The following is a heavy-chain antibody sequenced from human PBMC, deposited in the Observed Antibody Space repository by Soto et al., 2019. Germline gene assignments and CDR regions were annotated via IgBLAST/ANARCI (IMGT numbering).Heavy chain of an antibody. CDR2: INHSGST. CDR1: GGSFSGYY. V-gene: IGHV4-34*01. Sequence: LSLTCAVYGGSFSGYYWSWIRQPPGKGLEWIGEINHSGSTNYNPSLKSRVTISVDTSKNQFALKLSSVTAADTAVYYCARGLSMIVVVITHYHDAFDLWGQGTMVTV. J-gene: IGHJ3*01. CDR3: ARGLSMIVVVITHYHDAFDL. D-gene: IGHD3-22*01.